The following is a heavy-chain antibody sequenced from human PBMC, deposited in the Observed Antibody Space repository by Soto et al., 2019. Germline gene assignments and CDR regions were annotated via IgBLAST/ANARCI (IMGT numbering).Heavy chain of an antibody. CDR1: GFTLSGND. CDR3: AKGGWYSSSSPSDC. D-gene: IGHD6-6*01. CDR2: MSYDGSNQ. J-gene: IGHJ4*02. V-gene: IGHV3-30*18. Sequence: QVQLVESGGGVVQPGRSLRLSCAASGFTLSGNDMHWVRQAPGKGPEWVAVMSYDGSNQYYGDSVKGRFTISRDTSKSTLYLQMNSLRTEDTAVYYCAKGGWYSSSSPSDCWGQGTPVTVSS.